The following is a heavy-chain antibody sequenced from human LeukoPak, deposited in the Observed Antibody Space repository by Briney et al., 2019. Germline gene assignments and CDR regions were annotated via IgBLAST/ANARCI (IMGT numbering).Heavy chain of an antibody. D-gene: IGHD3-10*01. CDR3: ASWQWFGEHY. V-gene: IGHV4-38-2*01. CDR1: GYSISSGYY. J-gene: IGHJ4*02. CDR2: IYHSGST. Sequence: PSETLSLTCAVSGYSISSGYYCGWIRQPPGKGLEWIGSIYHSGSTYYNPSLKSRVTISVDTSKNQFSLKLSSVTAADTAVYYCASWQWFGEHYWGQGTLVTVSS.